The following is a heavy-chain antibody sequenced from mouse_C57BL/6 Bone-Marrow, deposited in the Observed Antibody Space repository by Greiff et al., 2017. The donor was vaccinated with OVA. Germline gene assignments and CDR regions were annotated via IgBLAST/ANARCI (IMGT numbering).Heavy chain of an antibody. J-gene: IGHJ3*01. Sequence: EVQGVESGGGLVKPGGSLKLSCAASGFTFSSYAMSWVRQTPEKRLEWVATISDGGSYTYYPDNVKGRFTISRDNAKNNLYLQMSHLKSEDTAMDYCAREDGSAWFAYWGQGTLVTVSA. CDR2: ISDGGSYT. CDR1: GFTFSSYA. V-gene: IGHV5-4*01. CDR3: AREDGSAWFAY. D-gene: IGHD2-3*01.